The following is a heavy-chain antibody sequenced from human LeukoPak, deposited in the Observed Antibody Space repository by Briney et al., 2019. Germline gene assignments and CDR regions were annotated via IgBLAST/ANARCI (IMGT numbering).Heavy chain of an antibody. J-gene: IGHJ4*02. D-gene: IGHD3-22*01. CDR2: IIPIFGTA. CDR1: GGTFSSYA. V-gene: IGHV1-69*05. CDR3: ARTSDYYYRTEVLDY. Sequence: SVKVSCKACGGTFSSYAISWVRQAPGRGLEWMGGIIPIFGTANYAQKFQGRVTITTDESTSTAYIELSSLRSEDTAVYYCARTSDYYYRTEVLDYWGQGTLVTVSS.